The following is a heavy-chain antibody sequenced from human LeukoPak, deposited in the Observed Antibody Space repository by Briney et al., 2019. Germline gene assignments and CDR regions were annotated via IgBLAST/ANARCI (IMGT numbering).Heavy chain of an antibody. CDR3: GEGRGGYDSSGYYDY. V-gene: IGHV3-21*01. CDR2: ISSSSSYI. Sequence: GGSLRLSSAASGFTFSSYSMNWVRQAPGKGLEWVSSISSSSSYIYYADSVKGRFTISRDNAKNSLYLQMNSLRAEDTAVYYCGEGRGGYDSSGYYDYWGQGTLVTVSS. J-gene: IGHJ4*02. D-gene: IGHD3-22*01. CDR1: GFTFSSYS.